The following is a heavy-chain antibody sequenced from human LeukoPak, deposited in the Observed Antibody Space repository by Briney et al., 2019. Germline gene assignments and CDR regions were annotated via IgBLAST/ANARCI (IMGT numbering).Heavy chain of an antibody. V-gene: IGHV3-21*01. CDR1: GFTFSNYS. D-gene: IGHD4-17*01. CDR3: AHTVTPRYFQF. Sequence: GGSLRLSCAASGFTFSNYSMAWVRQAPGKGLEWVSFISSSSSYIYYADSVKGRFTISRDNAKNSLYLQMNSLRTEDTALYYCAHTVTPRYFQFWGQGTLVTVSS. J-gene: IGHJ1*01. CDR2: ISSSSSYI.